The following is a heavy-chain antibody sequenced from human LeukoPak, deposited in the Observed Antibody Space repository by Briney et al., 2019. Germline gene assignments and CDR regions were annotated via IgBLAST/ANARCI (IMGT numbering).Heavy chain of an antibody. Sequence: GGSLRLSCAASGFTFSSYWLSWVRQAPGKGLQWVANIKQDGSEIYYVDSVKGRFTISKDNAKNSLYLQMNSLRAEDTAVYYCASLWDYWGQGTLVTVSS. CDR3: ASLWDY. CDR2: IKQDGSEI. CDR1: GFTFSSYW. D-gene: IGHD2-21*01. V-gene: IGHV3-7*03. J-gene: IGHJ4*02.